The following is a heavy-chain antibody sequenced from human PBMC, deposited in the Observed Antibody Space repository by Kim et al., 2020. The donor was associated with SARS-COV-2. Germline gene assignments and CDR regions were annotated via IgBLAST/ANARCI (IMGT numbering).Heavy chain of an antibody. CDR2: IIPIFGTA. V-gene: IGHV1-69*13. Sequence: SVKVSCKASGGTFSSYAISWVRQAPGQGLEWMGGIIPIFGTANYAQKFQGRVTITADESTSTAYMELSSLRSEDTAVYYCARDNQAPYRKHYDFWSGYYTGYFQHWGQGTLVTVSS. J-gene: IGHJ1*01. D-gene: IGHD3-3*01. CDR3: ARDNQAPYRKHYDFWSGYYTGYFQH. CDR1: GGTFSSYA.